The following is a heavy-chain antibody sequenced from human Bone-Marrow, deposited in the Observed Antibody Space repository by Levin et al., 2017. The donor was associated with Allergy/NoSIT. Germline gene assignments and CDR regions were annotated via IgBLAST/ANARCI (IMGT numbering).Heavy chain of an antibody. V-gene: IGHV3-30*18. CDR1: GFISRSYG. J-gene: IGHJ6*02. Sequence: LSLTCAASGFISRSYGFHWVRQAPGKGLEWVAVISYDGSNKYYADSVKGRFTISRDNSKNTLYLQMNNLRPDDTAVYHCAKDARPLASYYYHGMDVWGQGTTVTVSS. CDR3: AKDARPLASYYYHGMDV. CDR2: ISYDGSNK.